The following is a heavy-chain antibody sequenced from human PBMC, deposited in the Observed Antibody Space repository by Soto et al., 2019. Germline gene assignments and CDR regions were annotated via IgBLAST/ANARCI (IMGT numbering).Heavy chain of an antibody. Sequence: SETLSLTCSVSGGSVSSFIYYWSWITQPPGRRPEWIGYIHHSGATRYNPSLNDRVSISLDTSKDQLSLKVTSVTAADTAMYYCACLRGKRGSPIDYWGQGTQGTVSS. D-gene: IGHD2-15*01. CDR2: IHHSGAT. V-gene: IGHV4-61*01. CDR3: ACLRGKRGSPIDY. J-gene: IGHJ4*02. CDR1: GGSVSSFIYY.